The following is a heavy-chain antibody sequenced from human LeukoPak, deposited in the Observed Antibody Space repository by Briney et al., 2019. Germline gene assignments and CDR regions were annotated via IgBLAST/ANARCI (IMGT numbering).Heavy chain of an antibody. CDR1: GFTFSSYA. Sequence: GGSLRLSCAASGFTFSSYAMSWVRQAPGKGLEWVSIISGDGGNTYYADSVKGRFTISRDSAKNTLYLQMNSLRTDDTAVYYCARSRGYSCPNPVDYWGQGTLVTVSS. CDR2: ISGDGGNT. V-gene: IGHV3-23*01. D-gene: IGHD5-18*01. J-gene: IGHJ4*02. CDR3: ARSRGYSCPNPVDY.